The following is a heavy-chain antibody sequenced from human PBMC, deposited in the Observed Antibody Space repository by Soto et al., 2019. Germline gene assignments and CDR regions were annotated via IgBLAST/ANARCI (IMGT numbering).Heavy chain of an antibody. Sequence: ASVKVSCKASGYTFTNNDVTWVRQATGQGLEWMGWMNPGSGDTGYAQKFQGRVTMTRNISIATAYMELSSLRSEDTAIYYCARMASFGSLNWFDPWGQGTLVTAPQ. CDR3: ARMASFGSLNWFDP. V-gene: IGHV1-8*01. CDR1: GYTFTNND. J-gene: IGHJ5*02. CDR2: MNPGSGDT. D-gene: IGHD5-18*01.